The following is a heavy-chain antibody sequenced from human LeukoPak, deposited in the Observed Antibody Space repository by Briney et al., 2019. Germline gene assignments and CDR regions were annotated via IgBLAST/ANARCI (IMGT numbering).Heavy chain of an antibody. CDR1: GSTFSSYG. D-gene: IGHD6-19*01. CDR2: ISCDGSNK. Sequence: PGGSLRLSCAASGSTFSSYGMHWVRQAPGKGLGWVAVISCDGSNKYYAGSVKGRFPISRDSSKNTLYPQMNSLRAENTAVYYCAKDWARSGWMTYYFDYWGQGTLVTVSS. J-gene: IGHJ4*02. V-gene: IGHV3-30*18. CDR3: AKDWARSGWMTYYFDY.